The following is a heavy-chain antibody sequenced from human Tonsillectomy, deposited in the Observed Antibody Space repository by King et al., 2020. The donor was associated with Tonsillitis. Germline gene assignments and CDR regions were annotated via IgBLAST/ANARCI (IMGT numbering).Heavy chain of an antibody. Sequence: VQLVESGGGLVQPGRSLRLSCAASGFTFDDYAMHWVRQAPGKGLEWVSGICWNIGSIGYADSVKGRFTLSRDNAKNSLFLQMNSLRAEDTALYYCAKDYGYAGFSSYFDFWGQGTLVTVSS. CDR1: GFTFDDYA. D-gene: IGHD5-12*01. V-gene: IGHV3-9*01. J-gene: IGHJ4*02. CDR2: ICWNIGSI. CDR3: AKDYGYAGFSSYFDF.